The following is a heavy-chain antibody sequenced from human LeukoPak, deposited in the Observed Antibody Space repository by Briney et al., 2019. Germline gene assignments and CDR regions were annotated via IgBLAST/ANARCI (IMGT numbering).Heavy chain of an antibody. J-gene: IGHJ4*02. CDR1: GFTFSSYA. CDR2: INSDGSST. D-gene: IGHD6-19*01. Sequence: GGSLRLSCAASGFTFSSYAMSWVRQAPGKGLVWVSRINSDGSSTSYADSVKGRFTISRDNAKNTLYLQMNSLRAEDTAVYYCARVRSYSSGWYDYWGQGTLVTVSS. CDR3: ARVRSYSSGWYDY. V-gene: IGHV3-74*01.